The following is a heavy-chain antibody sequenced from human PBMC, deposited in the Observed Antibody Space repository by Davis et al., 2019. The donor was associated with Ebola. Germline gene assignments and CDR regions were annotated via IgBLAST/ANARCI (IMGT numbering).Heavy chain of an antibody. CDR2: ISYDGSNK. V-gene: IGHV3-30*04. D-gene: IGHD6-13*01. Sequence: GESLKISCAASGYTFSSYAMPWVRQASCKGLDRVGFISYDGSNKYYADSVKGRFTISRDNSKNTLYLQMNSLRAEDKAVYYGARASSLDYWGQGTLVTVSS. CDR1: GYTFSSYA. CDR3: ARASSLDY. J-gene: IGHJ4*02.